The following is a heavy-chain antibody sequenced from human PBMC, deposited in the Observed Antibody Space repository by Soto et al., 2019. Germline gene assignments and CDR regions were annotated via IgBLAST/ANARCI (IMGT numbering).Heavy chain of an antibody. V-gene: IGHV3-11*05. Sequence: PGGSLRLSCAASGFTFSDYYVNWIRQAPGKGLEWVSYISSSRSYTNYADSVKGRFTISRDNAKNSLYLQMNSLRAEDTAVYYCARVAYDAFDIWGQGTMVTFSS. J-gene: IGHJ3*02. CDR3: ARVAYDAFDI. D-gene: IGHD3-16*01. CDR2: ISSSRSYT. CDR1: GFTFSDYY.